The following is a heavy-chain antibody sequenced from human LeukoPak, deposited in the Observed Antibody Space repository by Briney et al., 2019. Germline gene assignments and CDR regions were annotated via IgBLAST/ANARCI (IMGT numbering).Heavy chain of an antibody. D-gene: IGHD2-15*01. CDR1: GYTFTGYY. Sequence: ASVKVSCKASGYTFTGYYMHWVRQAPGQGLEWMGWINPNSGGTNYAQKFQGRVTMTRDTSISTAYMELSRLRSDDTAVYYCAREGEGYCSGGSCYHFDYWGQGTLVTVSS. CDR2: INPNSGGT. CDR3: AREGEGYCSGGSCYHFDY. V-gene: IGHV1-2*02. J-gene: IGHJ4*02.